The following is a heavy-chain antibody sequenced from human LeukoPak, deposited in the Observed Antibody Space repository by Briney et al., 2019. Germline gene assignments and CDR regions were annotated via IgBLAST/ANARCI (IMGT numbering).Heavy chain of an antibody. CDR2: IRYDGSNK. J-gene: IGHJ4*02. CDR1: GFTFSSYG. Sequence: GGSLRLSCAASGFTFSSYGMHWVRQAPGKGLEWVAFIRYDGSNKYYADSVKGRFTISRDNSKKTLYLQMNSLRAEDTAVYYCARFIAARPEIDYWGQGTLVTVSS. V-gene: IGHV3-30*02. CDR3: ARFIAARPEIDY. D-gene: IGHD6-6*01.